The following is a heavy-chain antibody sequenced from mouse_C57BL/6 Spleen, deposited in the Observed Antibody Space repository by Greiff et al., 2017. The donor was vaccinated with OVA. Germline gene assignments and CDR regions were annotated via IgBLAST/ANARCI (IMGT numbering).Heavy chain of an antibody. D-gene: IGHD2-3*01. CDR1: GYTFTDYY. CDR3: ARGRIYDGYLDY. V-gene: IGHV1-26*01. J-gene: IGHJ2*01. CDR2: INPNNGGT. Sequence: VQLKQSGPELVKPGASVKISCKASGYTFTDYYMNWVKQSHGKSLEWIGDINPNNGGTSYNQKFKGKATLTVDKSSSTAYMELRSLTSEDSAVYYCARGRIYDGYLDYWGQGTTLTVSS.